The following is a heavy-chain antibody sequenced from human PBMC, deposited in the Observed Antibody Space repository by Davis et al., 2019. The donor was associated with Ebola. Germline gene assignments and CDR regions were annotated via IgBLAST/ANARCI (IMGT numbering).Heavy chain of an antibody. Sequence: AASVKVSCKAVGDTLTSYAMTWVRQAPGQGLDWMGGIIPFFRTANYAQKFQGRVTITADKSASTAYMELSSLRSEDTAVYYCARVDSSSWFNWFDPWGQGTLVTVSS. D-gene: IGHD6-13*01. V-gene: IGHV1-69*06. CDR1: GDTLTSYA. J-gene: IGHJ5*02. CDR2: IIPFFRTA. CDR3: ARVDSSSWFNWFDP.